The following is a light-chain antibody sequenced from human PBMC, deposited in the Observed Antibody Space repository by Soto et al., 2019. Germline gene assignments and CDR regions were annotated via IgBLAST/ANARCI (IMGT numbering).Light chain of an antibody. CDR2: DAS. CDR1: QSISDS. CDR3: QQVNSYPLT. Sequence: DIQMTQSPSTLSASVGDRVTITCRASQSISDSLAWYQQKPGKAPYLLISDASSLERGVPSRFSGSGSGTEFTLTISSMQPDDFATYYCQQVNSYPLTFGGGTKVDIK. V-gene: IGKV1-5*01. J-gene: IGKJ4*01.